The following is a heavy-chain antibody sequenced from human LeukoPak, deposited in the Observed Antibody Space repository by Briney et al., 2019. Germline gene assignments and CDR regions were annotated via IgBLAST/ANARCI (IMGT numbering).Heavy chain of an antibody. V-gene: IGHV4-30-2*01. Sequence: TLSLTCTVSGGSISSGGYYWSWIRQPPGKGLEWIGYIYHSGSTYYNPSLKSRVTISVDRSKNQFSLKLSSVTAADTAVYYCARAGVGGAFDIWGQGTMVTVSS. D-gene: IGHD2-15*01. CDR2: IYHSGST. CDR3: ARAGVGGAFDI. J-gene: IGHJ3*02. CDR1: GGSISSGGYY.